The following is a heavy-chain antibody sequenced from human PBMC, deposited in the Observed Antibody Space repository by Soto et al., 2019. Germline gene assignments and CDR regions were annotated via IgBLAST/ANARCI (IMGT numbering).Heavy chain of an antibody. Sequence: SETLSLTCTVSGGSISSSSYYWGWIRQPPGKGLEWIGSIYYSGSTYYNPSLKSRVTISVDTSKNQFSLKLSSVTAADTAVYYCARREYQLLWPTWFDPWGQGTLVTVSS. CDR3: ARREYQLLWPTWFDP. J-gene: IGHJ5*02. CDR1: GGSISSSSYY. V-gene: IGHV4-39*01. CDR2: IYYSGST. D-gene: IGHD2-2*01.